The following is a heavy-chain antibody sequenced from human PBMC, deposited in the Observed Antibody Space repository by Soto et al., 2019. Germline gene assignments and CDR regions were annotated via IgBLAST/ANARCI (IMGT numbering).Heavy chain of an antibody. V-gene: IGHV4-31*03. CDR3: ARGGRRSPAMDV. J-gene: IGHJ6*02. CDR1: GGSISSGGYY. CDR2: IYYSGST. Sequence: QVQLQESGPGLVRPSQTLSLTCTVSGGSISSGGYYWSWIRQHPGKGLEWIGYIYYSGSTYYNPSLKSRVTISVDTSKNQFSLKLRSVTAADTAVYYCARGGRRSPAMDVWGQGTTVTVS.